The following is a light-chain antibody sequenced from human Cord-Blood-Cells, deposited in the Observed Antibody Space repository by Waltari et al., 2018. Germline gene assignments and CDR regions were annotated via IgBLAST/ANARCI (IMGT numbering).Light chain of an antibody. V-gene: IGKV1-9*01. CDR2: AAS. CDR3: QQLNSYPIT. CDR1: QGISSY. Sequence: DIQLTQSPSFLSASVGDRVTITCRASQGISSYLAWYQQKPGKAPKLLIDAASTLQSGVPSRFSGSGSGTEVTLTISSLQPEDFATYYCQQLNSYPITFGQGTRLEIK. J-gene: IGKJ5*01.